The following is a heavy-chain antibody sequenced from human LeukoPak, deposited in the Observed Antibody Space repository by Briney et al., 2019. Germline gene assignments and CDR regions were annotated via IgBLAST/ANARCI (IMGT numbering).Heavy chain of an antibody. CDR3: ARVLGSGP. J-gene: IGHJ5*02. CDR1: GFTFSDYY. Sequence: KAGGSLRLSCAASGFTFSDYYMSWIRQPPGKGLEWIGEINHSGSTNYNPSLKSRVTISVDTSKNQFSLKLSSVTAADTAVYYCARVLGSGPWGQGTLVTVSS. CDR2: INHSGST. V-gene: IGHV4-34*01. D-gene: IGHD3-10*01.